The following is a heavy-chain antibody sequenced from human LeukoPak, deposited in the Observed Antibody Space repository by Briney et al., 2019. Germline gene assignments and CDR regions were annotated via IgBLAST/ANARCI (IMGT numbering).Heavy chain of an antibody. D-gene: IGHD4-17*01. CDR3: ANEIRPNDY. V-gene: IGHV3-23*01. Sequence: GGSLRLSCGASGFTFSSHAMTWVRQAPGKGLEWVSAISISGDTTYYADAVKGRFTISRDNSKNTVYLQMNSLRAEDTAVYYCANEIRPNDYWGQGTLVTISS. CDR2: ISISGDTT. CDR1: GFTFSSHA. J-gene: IGHJ4*02.